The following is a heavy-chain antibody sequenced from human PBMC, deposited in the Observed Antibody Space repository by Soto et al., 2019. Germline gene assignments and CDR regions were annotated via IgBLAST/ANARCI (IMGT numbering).Heavy chain of an antibody. CDR3: ARDKDSSAYYYYYGMDV. D-gene: IGHD6-6*01. V-gene: IGHV1-69*13. Sequence: ASVKVSCKASGGTFSSYAISWVRQAPGQGLEWMGGIIPIFGTANYAQKFQGRVTITADESTSTAYMELSSLRSEDTAVYYCARDKDSSAYYYYYGMDVWGQGTTVTVSS. CDR1: GGTFSSYA. CDR2: IIPIFGTA. J-gene: IGHJ6*01.